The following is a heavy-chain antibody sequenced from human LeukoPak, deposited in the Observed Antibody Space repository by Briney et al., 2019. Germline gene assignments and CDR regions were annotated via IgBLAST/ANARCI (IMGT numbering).Heavy chain of an antibody. CDR2: ISGSGGST. CDR1: GFTFSSYG. V-gene: IGHV3-23*01. CDR3: AKIKYYYDSSGIFDY. Sequence: GGSLRLSCAASGFTFSSYGMSWVRQAPGKGLEWVSAISGSGGSTYYADSVKGRFTISRDNSKNTLYLQMNSLRAEDTAVYYYAKIKYYYDSSGIFDYWGQGTLVTVSS. J-gene: IGHJ4*02. D-gene: IGHD3-22*01.